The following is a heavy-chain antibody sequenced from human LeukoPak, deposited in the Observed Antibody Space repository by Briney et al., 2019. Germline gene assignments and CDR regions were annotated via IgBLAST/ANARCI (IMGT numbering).Heavy chain of an antibody. CDR1: GFTFSSYW. Sequence: GGSLRLACAASGFTFSSYWMHWVRQAPGKGLVWVSRINSDGSSTSYADSVKGRFTISRDNAKNTLYLQMNSLRAEDTAVYYCANFGRTAAAGPESDLDIWGQGTMVTVSS. V-gene: IGHV3-74*01. CDR3: ANFGRTAAAGPESDLDI. CDR2: INSDGSST. J-gene: IGHJ3*02. D-gene: IGHD6-13*01.